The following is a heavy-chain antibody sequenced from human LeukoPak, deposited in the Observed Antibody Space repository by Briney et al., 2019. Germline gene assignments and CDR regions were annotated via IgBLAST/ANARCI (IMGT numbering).Heavy chain of an antibody. J-gene: IGHJ4*02. CDR3: AKDPRDHGYGWSWRYFDY. CDR2: IRYDGSYK. D-gene: IGHD5-18*01. Sequence: GGSLRLSCAASGFTFSSYVMHWVRQAPGKGLEWVAFIRYDGSYKYYADSVKGRLTISRDNSKNTLYLQMNSLRAEDTAVYYCAKDPRDHGYGWSWRYFDYWGQGTLVTVSS. CDR1: GFTFSSYV. V-gene: IGHV3-30*02.